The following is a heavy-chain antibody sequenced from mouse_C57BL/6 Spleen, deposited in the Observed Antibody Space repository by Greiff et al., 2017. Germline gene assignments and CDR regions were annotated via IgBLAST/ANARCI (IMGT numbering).Heavy chain of an antibody. CDR2: IWWDDDK. D-gene: IGHD1-1*01. V-gene: IGHV8-8*01. Sequence: QVTLKESGPGILQPSQTLSLTCSFSGFSLSTFGMGVGWIRQPSGKGLEWLAHIWWDDDKYYNPALKSRLTISKDTSKNQVFLKIANVDTADTATYYCARPRYYYGSSYWYFDVWGTGTTVTVSS. CDR3: ARPRYYYGSSYWYFDV. CDR1: GFSLSTFGMG. J-gene: IGHJ1*03.